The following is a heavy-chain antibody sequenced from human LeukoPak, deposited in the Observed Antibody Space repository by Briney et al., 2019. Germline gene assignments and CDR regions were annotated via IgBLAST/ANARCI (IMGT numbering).Heavy chain of an antibody. CDR2: IYYSGST. CDR1: GGSISSYY. J-gene: IGHJ4*02. D-gene: IGHD5-18*01. CDR3: ARLRGYSYGYEDY. V-gene: IGHV4-59*12. Sequence: SETLSLTCTVSGGSISSYYWSWIRQPPGKGLEWIGSIYYSGSTYYNPSLKSRVTISVDTSKNQFSLKLSSVTAADTAVYYCARLRGYSYGYEDYWGQGTLVTVSS.